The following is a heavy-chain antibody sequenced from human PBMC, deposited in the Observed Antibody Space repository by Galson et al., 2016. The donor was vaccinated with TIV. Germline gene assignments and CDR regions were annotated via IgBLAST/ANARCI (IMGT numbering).Heavy chain of an antibody. D-gene: IGHD5-18*01. Sequence: ASGFTFHDYGMHWVRQAPGTGLEWVSGISSNSVSRGYADSVKGRFTVSRDNAKNSLYLQMNSLRGEDTALYYCSKARGYGYGSPRDYYYGMDVWGQGTTVIVSS. CDR3: SKARGYGYGSPRDYYYGMDV. V-gene: IGHV3-9*01. CDR2: ISSNSVSR. J-gene: IGHJ6*02. CDR1: GFTFHDYG.